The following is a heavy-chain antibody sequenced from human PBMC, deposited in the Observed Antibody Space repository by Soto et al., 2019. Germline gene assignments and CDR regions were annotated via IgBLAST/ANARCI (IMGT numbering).Heavy chain of an antibody. V-gene: IGHV3-23*01. J-gene: IGHJ4*02. CDR2: IGGSGGST. CDR3: AKERAVAGFDY. D-gene: IGHD6-19*01. CDR1: GFTFSSYG. Sequence: VGSLRLSCAASGFTFSSYGMNWVRQAPGKGLEWVSGIGGSGGSTYYADSVKGRFTISRDNSKNTLYLQMNSLRAEDTAVYYCAKERAVAGFDYWGQGTLVTVSS.